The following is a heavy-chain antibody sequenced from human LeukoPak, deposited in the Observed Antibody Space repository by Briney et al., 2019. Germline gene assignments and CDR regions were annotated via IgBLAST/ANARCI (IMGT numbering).Heavy chain of an antibody. CDR2: IYPGDSDT. D-gene: IGHD3-10*01. J-gene: IGHJ4*02. CDR1: GYSFTSYW. Sequence: GESRKISCKGSGYSFTSYWIGWVRQMPGKGLEWMGIIYPGDSDTRYSPSFQGQVTISADKSISTAYLQWSSLKASDTAMYYCARLDAQYGSGRGPDYWGQGTLVTVSS. CDR3: ARLDAQYGSGRGPDY. V-gene: IGHV5-51*01.